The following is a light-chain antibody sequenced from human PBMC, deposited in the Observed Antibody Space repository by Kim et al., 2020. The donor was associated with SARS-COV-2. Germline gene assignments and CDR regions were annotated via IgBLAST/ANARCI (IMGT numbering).Light chain of an antibody. CDR1: SLRTYY. J-gene: IGLJ2*01. Sequence: AVGQTGRITCQGDSLRTYYASWYQQKPGQAPLLVIYGKNNRPSGIPDRFSGSSSGNTASLTVTGAQAVDEADYYCNSRDNSGNHVVFGGGTQLTVL. CDR3: NSRDNSGNHVV. V-gene: IGLV3-19*01. CDR2: GKN.